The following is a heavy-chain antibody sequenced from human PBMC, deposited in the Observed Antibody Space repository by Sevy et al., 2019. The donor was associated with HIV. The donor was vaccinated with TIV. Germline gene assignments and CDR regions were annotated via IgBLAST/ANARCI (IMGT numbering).Heavy chain of an antibody. CDR1: GYTFTNYH. J-gene: IGHJ1*01. Sequence: ASVKVSCKASGYTFTNYHITWVRQAPGQGLEWMGWITPNNGNTNYARRLQGRVTMTTDTSTSTAYMELRSLRSDDTAVYYCARAPSGSQGPGQYFHHWGQGTLVTVSS. D-gene: IGHD1-26*01. CDR2: ITPNNGNT. V-gene: IGHV1-18*01. CDR3: ARAPSGSQGPGQYFHH.